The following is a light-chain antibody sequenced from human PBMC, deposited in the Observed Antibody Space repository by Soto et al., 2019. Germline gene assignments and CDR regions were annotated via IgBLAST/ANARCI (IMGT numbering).Light chain of an antibody. CDR3: QQYGSSPT. V-gene: IGKV3-20*01. CDR2: GAS. Sequence: EIVLTQSPGTLSLSPGERATLCLMASQSVSSSYLAWYQQKPGQAPRLLIYGASSRATGIPDRFSGSGSGTDFTLTISRLEPEDFAVYYCQQYGSSPTFGGGTKVDIK. J-gene: IGKJ4*01. CDR1: QSVSSSY.